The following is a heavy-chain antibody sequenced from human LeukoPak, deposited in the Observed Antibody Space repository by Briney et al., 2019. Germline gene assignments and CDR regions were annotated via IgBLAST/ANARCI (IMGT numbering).Heavy chain of an antibody. Sequence: GGSLRLSCAASGFTFSSYKMNWVRQAPGKGLEWVPSISSSSSYIYYADSVKGRFTISRDNAKNSLYLQMNSLRVEDTAVYYCARVQSQLLPDYWGQGTLVTVSP. CDR2: ISSSSSYI. J-gene: IGHJ4*02. D-gene: IGHD2-2*01. V-gene: IGHV3-21*01. CDR3: ARVQSQLLPDY. CDR1: GFTFSSYK.